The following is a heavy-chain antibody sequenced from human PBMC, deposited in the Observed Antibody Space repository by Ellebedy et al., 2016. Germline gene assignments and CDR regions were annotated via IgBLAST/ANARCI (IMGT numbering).Heavy chain of an antibody. D-gene: IGHD2-21*02. Sequence: GGSLRLSCAASGFTFSSYWMSWVRQAPGKGLEWVANIKQDGSDKYYVDSVKGRFIISRDNAENSLYLRLNNLRAEDTAVYYCARGVTAYWYFDLWGRGTLVTVSS. V-gene: IGHV3-7*01. CDR1: GFTFSSYW. CDR3: ARGVTAYWYFDL. J-gene: IGHJ2*01. CDR2: IKQDGSDK.